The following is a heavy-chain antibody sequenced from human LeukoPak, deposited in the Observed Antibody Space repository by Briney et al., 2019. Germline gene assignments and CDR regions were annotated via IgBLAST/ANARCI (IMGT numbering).Heavy chain of an antibody. V-gene: IGHV3-9*01. Sequence: GGSLRLSCTASGFTFDDYAMHWVRQAPGKGLEWVSGISWNSGSIGYADSVKGRFTISRDNAKNSLYLQMNSLRAEDTALYYCARAWGSRNWYFDLWGRGTLVTVSS. CDR3: ARAWGSRNWYFDL. J-gene: IGHJ2*01. D-gene: IGHD7-27*01. CDR2: ISWNSGSI. CDR1: GFTFDDYA.